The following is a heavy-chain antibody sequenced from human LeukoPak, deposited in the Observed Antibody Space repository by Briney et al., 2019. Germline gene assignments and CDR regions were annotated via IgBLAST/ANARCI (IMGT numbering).Heavy chain of an antibody. V-gene: IGHV3-9*01. D-gene: IGHD2-2*01. CDR3: TTLVWVYSSSTSWYPPDY. Sequence: GGSLRLSCAASGFTFDDFAMHWVRQAPGKGLEWVSGSGTKAYAGSLKGRFTISRDNAKNSLYLQMNSLKTEDTAVYYCTTLVWVYSSSTSWYPPDYWGQGTLVTVSS. CDR2: SGTK. J-gene: IGHJ4*02. CDR1: GFTFDDFA.